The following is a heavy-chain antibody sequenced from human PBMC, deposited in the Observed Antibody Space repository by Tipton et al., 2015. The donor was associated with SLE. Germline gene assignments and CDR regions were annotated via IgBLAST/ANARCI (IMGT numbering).Heavy chain of an antibody. CDR1: GFTFEDYG. J-gene: IGHJ5*02. CDR2: IDWNGGET. V-gene: IGHV3-20*04. Sequence: SLRLSCEASGFTFEDYGMSWVRQVPGKGLDWVSGIDWNGGETGYGDSVKGRFTISRDNAKNSLYLQMNSLRVDDTAFYYCTRGGGSRWPIGWFDPWGQGTLVTVSS. CDR3: TRGGGSRWPIGWFDP. D-gene: IGHD6-13*01.